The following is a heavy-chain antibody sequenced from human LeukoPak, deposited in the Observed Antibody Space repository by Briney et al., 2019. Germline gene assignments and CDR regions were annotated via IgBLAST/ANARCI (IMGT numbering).Heavy chain of an antibody. Sequence: PSETLSLTCTVSGGSISSSSYYWGWIRQPPGKGLEWIGSIYYSGSTYYNPSLKSRVTISVDTSKNQFSLKLSSVTAADTAVYYCARHPYYYESSGYSHWGQGTLVTVSS. D-gene: IGHD3-22*01. CDR1: GGSISSSSYY. CDR2: IYYSGST. V-gene: IGHV4-39*01. CDR3: ARHPYYYESSGYSH. J-gene: IGHJ4*02.